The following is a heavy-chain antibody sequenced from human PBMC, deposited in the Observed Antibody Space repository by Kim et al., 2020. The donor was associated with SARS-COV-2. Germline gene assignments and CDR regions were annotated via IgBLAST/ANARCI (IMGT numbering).Heavy chain of an antibody. D-gene: IGHD3-10*01. Sequence: GGSLRLSCAASGFTFSDYYMRWVRQAPGKGLEWVSFIYSGGSTKYYEDSVKGRFTISRDNSKNPLYLQMNSLRAEDTAVYYCANIYGWGGLYYYYVDYCGHGTPVTVSS. CDR3: ANIYGWGGLYYYYVDY. J-gene: IGHJ4*01. CDR2: IYSGGSTK. V-gene: IGHV3-11*04. CDR1: GFTFSDYY.